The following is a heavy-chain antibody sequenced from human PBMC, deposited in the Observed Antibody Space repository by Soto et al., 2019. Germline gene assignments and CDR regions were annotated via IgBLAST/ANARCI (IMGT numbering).Heavy chain of an antibody. D-gene: IGHD4-17*01. CDR1: GFTFSSYA. Sequence: GGSLRLSCAASGFTFSSYAMSWVRQAPGKGLEWVSFITSDGRTYYSDSVKGRFTISRDNSKNTAYLQMNRRRAVDTVGDYCAKDYSSVTTVALGAVLFDYWGQGALVTVSS. CDR3: AKDYSSVTTVALGAVLFDY. J-gene: IGHJ4*02. CDR2: ITSDGRT. V-gene: IGHV3-23*01.